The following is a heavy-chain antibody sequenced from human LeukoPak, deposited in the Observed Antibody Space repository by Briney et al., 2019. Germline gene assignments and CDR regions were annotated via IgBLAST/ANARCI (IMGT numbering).Heavy chain of an antibody. D-gene: IGHD4-17*01. Sequence: GESLKISCKGSGYTFTSYWIAWVRQMPGKGLEWMAIIYPGDSHTKYSPSFQGQVTISADKSISTAYPQWSSLKASDTAIYYCARRDDYGDYVWFGPWGQGTLVTVSS. CDR1: GYTFTSYW. CDR3: ARRDDYGDYVWFGP. V-gene: IGHV5-51*01. CDR2: IYPGDSHT. J-gene: IGHJ5*02.